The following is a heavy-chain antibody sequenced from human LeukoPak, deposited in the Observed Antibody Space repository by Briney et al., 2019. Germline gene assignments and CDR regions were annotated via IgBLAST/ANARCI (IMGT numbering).Heavy chain of an antibody. V-gene: IGHV4-38-2*02. CDR1: DYSISSAYY. J-gene: IGHJ4*02. D-gene: IGHD2-21*02. Sequence: PSETLSLTCAVPDYSISSAYYWGWIRQPPGKGLEWIGSIYHSGSTDYNPSLKSRVTISVDTSKNQFSLKLRSVTAADTAVYYCARDQAYCGGDCYFDFWGQGTLVTVSS. CDR3: ARDQAYCGGDCYFDF. CDR2: IYHSGST.